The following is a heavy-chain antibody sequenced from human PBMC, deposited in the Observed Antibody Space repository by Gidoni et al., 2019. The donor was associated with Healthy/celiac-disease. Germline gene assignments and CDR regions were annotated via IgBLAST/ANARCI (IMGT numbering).Heavy chain of an antibody. CDR3: ARGAVGYCSGGSCSPSYYYYYGMDV. CDR2: IIPIFGTA. CDR1: GGTFSSYA. V-gene: IGHV1-69*01. D-gene: IGHD2-15*01. Sequence: QVQLVQSGAEVKKPGSSVKVSCKASGGTFSSYAISWVGQAPGQGLEWMGGIIPIFGTANYAQKFQGRVTITADESTSTAYMELSSLRSEDTAVYYCARGAVGYCSGGSCSPSYYYYYGMDVWGQGTTVTVSS. J-gene: IGHJ6*02.